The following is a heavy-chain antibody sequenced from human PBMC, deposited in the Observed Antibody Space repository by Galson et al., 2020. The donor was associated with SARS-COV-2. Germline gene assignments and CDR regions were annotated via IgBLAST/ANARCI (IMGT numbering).Heavy chain of an antibody. D-gene: IGHD1-26*01. CDR1: GGSINSGNYY. Sequence: SETLSLTCSVSGGSINSGNYYWSWIRQPPGKGLEWIGYIYKTGSTYYNPSLKRRATVSVDSSKRQFSLKLNSVTAADTAVYYCARAISGSQEEDAFNSGGQGTMVIVSS. CDR2: IYKTGST. J-gene: IGHJ3*02. V-gene: IGHV4-30-4*01. CDR3: ARAISGSQEEDAFNS.